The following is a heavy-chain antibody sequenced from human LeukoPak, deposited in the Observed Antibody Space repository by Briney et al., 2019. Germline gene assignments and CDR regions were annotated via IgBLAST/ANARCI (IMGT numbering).Heavy chain of an antibody. D-gene: IGHD2-21*02. J-gene: IGHJ4*02. Sequence: GGSLRLSCAASGLGFSSYSMNWVRRAPGKGLEWVSSISSTSIYIYYADSVKGRFTISRDNAKNSLYLQMSSLRAEDTAVYYCAKEGLLCGGDCYAIYYFDYWGQGTLVTVSS. CDR1: GLGFSSYS. V-gene: IGHV3-21*04. CDR2: ISSTSIYI. CDR3: AKEGLLCGGDCYAIYYFDY.